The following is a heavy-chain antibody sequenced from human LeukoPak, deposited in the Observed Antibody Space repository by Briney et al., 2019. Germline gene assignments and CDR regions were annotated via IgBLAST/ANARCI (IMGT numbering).Heavy chain of an antibody. J-gene: IGHJ5*02. CDR2: IYYSGST. CDR1: GGSISRHY. D-gene: IGHD6-13*01. CDR3: ARENFCLAAAENWFDP. V-gene: IGHV4-59*11. Sequence: SETLSLTCTVSGGSISRHYWSWIRQPPGKGLEWIGYIYYSGSTNYNPSLKSRVTISVDTSKNQFSLKLSSVTAADTAVYYCARENFCLAAAENWFDPWGQGTLVTVSS.